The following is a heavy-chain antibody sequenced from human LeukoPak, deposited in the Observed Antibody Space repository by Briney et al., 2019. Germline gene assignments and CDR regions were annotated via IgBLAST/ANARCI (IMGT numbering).Heavy chain of an antibody. J-gene: IGHJ6*03. Sequence: GGSLRLSCAASGFTFSSYWMHWVRQAPGEGLVWVSRINSDGSSTSYADSVKGRFTISRDNAKNTLYLQMNSLRAEDTAVYYCARDWVYCSSTSCYYYYYMDVWGQGTTVTVSS. CDR2: INSDGSST. D-gene: IGHD2-2*01. V-gene: IGHV3-74*01. CDR3: ARDWVYCSSTSCYYYYYMDV. CDR1: GFTFSSYW.